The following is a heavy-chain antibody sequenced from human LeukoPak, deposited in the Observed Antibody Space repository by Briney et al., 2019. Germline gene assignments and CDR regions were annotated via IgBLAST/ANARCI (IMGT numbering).Heavy chain of an antibody. CDR3: ARVVSYYGSSYRLLDL. CDR2: IWFDGSNE. V-gene: IGHV3-33*01. J-gene: IGHJ2*01. Sequence: PGGSLRLSCEASGFSFSTYGMHWVRQAPGKGLEWVALIWFDGSNEHYADSVKGRFTISRDNSKNTMYLQMDSLRAEDTAVYYCARVVSYYGSSYRLLDLWGRGTLVTVSS. CDR1: GFSFSTYG. D-gene: IGHD3-10*01.